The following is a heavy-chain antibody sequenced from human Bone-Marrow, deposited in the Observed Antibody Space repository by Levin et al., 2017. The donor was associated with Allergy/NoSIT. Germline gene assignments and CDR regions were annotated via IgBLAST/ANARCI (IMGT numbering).Heavy chain of an antibody. J-gene: IGHJ6*02. CDR1: GYTFSRFD. V-gene: IGHV1-8*01. CDR3: ARVIGCGGTGCRYYYFGMDV. CDR2: MNPNSGHT. Sequence: ASVKVSCKASGYTFSRFDINWVRQATGQGLEWMGWMNPNSGHTGYAQKFQGRVTMTRNTSISTAYMELSSLRSEDTAVYYCARVIGCGGTGCRYYYFGMDVWGQGTTVTASS. D-gene: IGHD2-2*01.